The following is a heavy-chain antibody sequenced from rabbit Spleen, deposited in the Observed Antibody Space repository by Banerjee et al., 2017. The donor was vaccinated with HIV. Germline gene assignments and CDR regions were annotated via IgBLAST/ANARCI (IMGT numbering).Heavy chain of an antibody. Sequence: QEQLEESGGGLVKPEGSLTLTCKASGFSFSDRDVMCWVRQAPGKGLEWIGYIDPIFTTTHYASWVNGRFTISRDIDQNTLYLQLNSLTAADTATYFCVRYQARMLDLWGPGTLVTVS. D-gene: IGHD6-1*01. CDR2: IDPIFTTT. V-gene: IGHV1S47*01. CDR1: GFSFSDRDV. J-gene: IGHJ6*01. CDR3: VRYQARMLDL.